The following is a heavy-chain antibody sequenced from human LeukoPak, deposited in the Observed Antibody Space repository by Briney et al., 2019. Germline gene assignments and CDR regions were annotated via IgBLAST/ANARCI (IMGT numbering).Heavy chain of an antibody. V-gene: IGHV3-15*01. CDR2: IKSKTDGGTT. CDR3: TTAHRCSGGSCYSGYHY. D-gene: IGHD2-15*01. CDR1: GFTFSNAW. J-gene: IGHJ4*02. Sequence: GGSLRPSCAASGFTFSNAWMSWVRQAPGKGLEWVGRIKSKTDGGTTDYAAPVKGRFTISRDDSKNTLYLQMNSLKTEDTAVYYCTTAHRCSGGSCYSGYHYWGQGTLVTVSS.